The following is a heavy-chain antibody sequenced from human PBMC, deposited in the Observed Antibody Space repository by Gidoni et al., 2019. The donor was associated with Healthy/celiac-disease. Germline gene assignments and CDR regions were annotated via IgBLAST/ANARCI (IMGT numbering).Heavy chain of an antibody. CDR3: ASERYYDFWSGYYGMDV. J-gene: IGHJ6*02. D-gene: IGHD3-3*01. Sequence: EVQLVESGGGLVQPGGSLRLSCAASGFTFSSYWMHWVRQAPGKGLVWVSRINSDGSSTSYADSVKGRFTISRDNAKNTLYLQMNSLRAEDTAVYYCASERYYDFWSGYYGMDVWGQGTTVTVSS. V-gene: IGHV3-74*01. CDR2: INSDGSST. CDR1: GFTFSSYW.